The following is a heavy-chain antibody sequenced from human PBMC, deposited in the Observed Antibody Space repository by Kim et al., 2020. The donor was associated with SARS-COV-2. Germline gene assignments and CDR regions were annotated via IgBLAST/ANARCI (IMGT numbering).Heavy chain of an antibody. CDR2: IKEDGSAK. CDR3: ARDFDN. Sequence: GGSLRLSCAASGFTFSRYWMSWVRQAPGKGLEWVANIKEDGSAKYYVDSVKGRFAISRDNARNSLYLQVNRLRAEDTAIYYCARDFDNWGQGTVVTVSS. CDR1: GFTFSRYW. J-gene: IGHJ3*02. V-gene: IGHV3-7*01.